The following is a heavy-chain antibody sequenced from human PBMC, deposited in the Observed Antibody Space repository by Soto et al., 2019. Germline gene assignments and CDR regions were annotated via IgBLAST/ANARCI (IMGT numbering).Heavy chain of an antibody. CDR2: ISYDGSNK. V-gene: IGHV3-30*03. CDR3: ASGEDYFDY. CDR1: GFTFSSYG. J-gene: IGHJ4*02. Sequence: GGSLRLSCAASGFTFSSYGMHWVRQAPGKGLEWVAVISYDGSNKYYADSVKGRSTISRDNSKNTLYLQMNSLRAEDTAVYYCASGEDYFDYWGPGTLVTASS.